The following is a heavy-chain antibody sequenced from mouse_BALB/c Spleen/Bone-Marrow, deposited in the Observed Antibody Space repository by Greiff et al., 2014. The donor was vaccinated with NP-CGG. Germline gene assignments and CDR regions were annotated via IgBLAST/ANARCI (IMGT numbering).Heavy chain of an antibody. CDR3: VREGGYYGGYDWYFDV. Sequence: VKLQESGPGLVAPSQSLSITCTVSGFSLTSYDINWIRQPPGKGLEWLGVIWTGGGTNYNSAFMSRLSISKDNSNSQVFLKMNSLQTDDAAIYYCVREGGYYGGYDWYFDVWGAGTTVTVSS. D-gene: IGHD1-1*02. V-gene: IGHV2-9-2*01. CDR1: GFSLTSYD. J-gene: IGHJ1*01. CDR2: IWTGGGT.